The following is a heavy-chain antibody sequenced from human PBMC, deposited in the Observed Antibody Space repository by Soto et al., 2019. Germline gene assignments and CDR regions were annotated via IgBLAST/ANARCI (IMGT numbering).Heavy chain of an antibody. CDR3: ARDPLGLMVITNPLDY. CDR2: ISAYNGNT. CDR1: GYTFTSYG. J-gene: IGHJ4*02. V-gene: IGHV1-18*01. Sequence: GASVKVSCKASGYTFTSYGMSWVRQAPGQGLEWMRWISAYNGNTNYAQKLQGRVTMTTDTSTSTAYMELRSLRSDDTAVYYCARDPLGLMVITNPLDYWGQGTLLTVSS. D-gene: IGHD3-22*01.